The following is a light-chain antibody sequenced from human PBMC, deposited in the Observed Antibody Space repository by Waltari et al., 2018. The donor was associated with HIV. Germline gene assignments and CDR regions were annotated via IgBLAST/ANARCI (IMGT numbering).Light chain of an antibody. CDR1: SANLGKQG. J-gene: IGLJ2*01. CDR3: SAWDRSLSAVV. Sequence: QAGLTQPPSVSTGLRQTATRTCTGNSANLGKQGATWLQQHQGHPPKLLFYRDNSRPSGISERFSASRSGNTASLTITGLQPEDEADYFCSAWDRSLSAVVFGGGTTLIVL. V-gene: IGLV10-54*04. CDR2: RDN.